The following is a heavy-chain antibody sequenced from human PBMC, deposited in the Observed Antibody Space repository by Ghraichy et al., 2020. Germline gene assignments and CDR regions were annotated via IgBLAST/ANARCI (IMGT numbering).Heavy chain of an antibody. V-gene: IGHV3-33*01. J-gene: IGHJ4*02. D-gene: IGHD3-3*01. Sequence: GGSLRLSCAASGFTFSSYGMHWVRQAPGKGLEWVAVIWYDGSNKYYADSVKGRFTISRDNSKNTLYLQMNSLRAEDTAVYYCARDLLRSSPRTAAIDYWGQGTLVTVSS. CDR3: ARDLLRSSPRTAAIDY. CDR2: IWYDGSNK. CDR1: GFTFSSYG.